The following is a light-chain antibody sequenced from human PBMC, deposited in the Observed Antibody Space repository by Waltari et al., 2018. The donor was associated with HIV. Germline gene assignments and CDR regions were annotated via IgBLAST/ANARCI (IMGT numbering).Light chain of an antibody. V-gene: IGLV4-69*01. CDR3: QTSGNGIWV. CDR2: LNNDGSH. J-gene: IGLJ3*02. Sequence: QPVLTQSPSVSASLGASVKLTCTLSSRHSNYAIAWHQQQPQKGPRFLMRLNNDGSHSKGDGIPDRLSGSSSGAERFLTISSLQSEDEADYYCQTSGNGIWVFGGGTKLTVL. CDR1: SRHSNYA.